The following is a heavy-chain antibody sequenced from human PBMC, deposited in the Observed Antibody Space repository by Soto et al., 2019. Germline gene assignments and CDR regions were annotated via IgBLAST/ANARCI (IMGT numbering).Heavy chain of an antibody. V-gene: IGHV1-8*01. J-gene: IGHJ6*02. CDR1: GYTFTTYD. CDR2: MDPNSGST. Sequence: RASVKVSCKASGYTFTTYDINWVRQAPGQGLEWLGWMDPNSGSTGYAQNFQGRITMTRNISRNTAHMELSSLQSEGTAVYYCARERKFDFWRKGLDVWGQGTTVTVSS. CDR3: ARERKFDFWRKGLDV. D-gene: IGHD3-3*01.